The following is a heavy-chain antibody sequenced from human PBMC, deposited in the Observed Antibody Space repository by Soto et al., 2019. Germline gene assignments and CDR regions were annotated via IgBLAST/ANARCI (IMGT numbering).Heavy chain of an antibody. Sequence: SETLSLTCAVYGGSFSGYYWSWIRQPPGKGLEWIGEINHSGSTNYNPSLKSRVTISVDTSKNQFSLKLSSVTAADTAVYYCARAQKLTYHHRNYSYYYGMDVWGQGTTVTVSS. CDR3: ARAQKLTYHHRNYSYYYGMDV. CDR2: INHSGST. D-gene: IGHD2-2*01. J-gene: IGHJ6*02. CDR1: GGSFSGYY. V-gene: IGHV4-34*01.